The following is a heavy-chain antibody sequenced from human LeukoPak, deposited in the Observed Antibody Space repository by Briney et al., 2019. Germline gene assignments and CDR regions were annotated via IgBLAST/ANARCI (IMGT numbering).Heavy chain of an antibody. CDR1: GYSISSGYY. V-gene: IGHV4-38-2*02. CDR2: IYHSGST. Sequence: SETLSLTCTVSGYSISSGYYWGWIRQPPGKGLEWIGSIYHSGSTYYNPSLKSRVTISVDTSKNQFSLKLSSVTAADTAVYYCARGPAMLRGSAAYFDYWGQGTLVTVSS. J-gene: IGHJ4*02. CDR3: ARGPAMLRGSAAYFDY. D-gene: IGHD3-10*01.